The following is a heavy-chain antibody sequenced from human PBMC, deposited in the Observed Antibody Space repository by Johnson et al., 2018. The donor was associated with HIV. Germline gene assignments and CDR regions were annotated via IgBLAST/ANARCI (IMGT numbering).Heavy chain of an antibody. Sequence: VQLVESGGGVFQPVGSLRLSCAASGITFSSSGMNWVRQAPGKGLEWVSFIRYDGNNKYYTDSVKGRFTISRDNSKNTLYLQMNSLRAEDTAVYYCAKDLTSFIVGANDAFDIWGQGTMVTVSS. J-gene: IGHJ3*02. CDR3: AKDLTSFIVGANDAFDI. CDR2: IRYDGNNK. D-gene: IGHD1-26*01. CDR1: GITFSSSG. V-gene: IGHV3-30*02.